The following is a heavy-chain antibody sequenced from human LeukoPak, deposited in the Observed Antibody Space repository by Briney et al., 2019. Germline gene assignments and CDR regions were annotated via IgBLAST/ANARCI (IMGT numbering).Heavy chain of an antibody. Sequence: GGSLRLSCAASKFTFSTSAMSWVRQAPGKGLEWVSAISGSGANTYYVDSVKGRFTISRDNSKNTLYLEMSSLRSDDTAVYYCARGRTTKRDGGKVNYYYYYMDVWGKGTTVTVSS. CDR1: KFTFSTSA. CDR2: ISGSGANT. J-gene: IGHJ6*03. V-gene: IGHV3-23*01. CDR3: ARGRTTKRDGGKVNYYYYYMDV. D-gene: IGHD1-1*01.